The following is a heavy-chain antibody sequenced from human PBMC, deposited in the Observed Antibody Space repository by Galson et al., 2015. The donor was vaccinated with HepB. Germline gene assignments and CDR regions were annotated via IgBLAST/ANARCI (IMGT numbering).Heavy chain of an antibody. CDR1: GFTVSSNY. J-gene: IGHJ4*02. CDR3: AGDLQITGTTWKIDY. D-gene: IGHD1-20*01. CDR2: IYSGGST. V-gene: IGHV3-66*01. Sequence: SLRLSCAASGFTVSSNYMSWVRQAPGKGLEWVSVIYSGGSTYYADSVKGRFTISRDNSKNTLYLQMNSLRAEDTAVYYCAGDLQITGTTWKIDYWGQGTLVTVSS.